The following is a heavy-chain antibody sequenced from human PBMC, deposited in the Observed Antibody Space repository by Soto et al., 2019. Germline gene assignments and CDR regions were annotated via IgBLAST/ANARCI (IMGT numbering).Heavy chain of an antibody. CDR1: GNSISDYY. J-gene: IGHJ3*01. CDR3: ARDVGGTVTLEAAFDF. D-gene: IGHD4-17*01. Sequence: QVQLLASGPGLVKPSETLSLTCTVSGNSISDYYWSWIRQPPGKGLEWIGYIFHNGNTNYNPSLKRRVTMTVDTYKNQFSLRLSSVTASDTALYYCARDVGGTVTLEAAFDFGGQGTMVTVS. V-gene: IGHV4-59*01. CDR2: IFHNGNT.